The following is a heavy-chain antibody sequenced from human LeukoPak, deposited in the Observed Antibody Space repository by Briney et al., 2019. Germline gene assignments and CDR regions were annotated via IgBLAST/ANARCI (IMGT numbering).Heavy chain of an antibody. Sequence: PGGSLRLSCAASGFTFSSYAMHWVRQAPGKGLEWVAVISYDGSNKYYADSVKGRFTISRDNSKNTLYLQMNSLRAEDTAVYYCARERTSSSWSPSYYYYYGMDVWGQGTTVTVSS. CDR1: GFTFSSYA. J-gene: IGHJ6*02. D-gene: IGHD6-13*01. V-gene: IGHV3-30-3*01. CDR2: ISYDGSNK. CDR3: ARERTSSSWSPSYYYYYGMDV.